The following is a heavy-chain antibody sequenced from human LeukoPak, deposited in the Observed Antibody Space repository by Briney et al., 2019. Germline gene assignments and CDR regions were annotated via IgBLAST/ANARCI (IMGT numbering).Heavy chain of an antibody. D-gene: IGHD1-26*01. Sequence: SETLSLTCTVSGGSVSSYYWSWIRQPPGEGLEWIAYFHNSGSTNYNPSLKSRATIAVDTSKNQFSLKLSSVTAADTAMYYCVRDWEGSNFDIWGQGTVVTVSS. CDR1: GGSVSSYY. V-gene: IGHV4-59*02. CDR3: VRDWEGSNFDI. CDR2: FHNSGST. J-gene: IGHJ3*02.